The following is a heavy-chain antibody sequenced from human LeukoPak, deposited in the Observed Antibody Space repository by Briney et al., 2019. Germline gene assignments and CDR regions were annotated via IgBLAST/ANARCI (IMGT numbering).Heavy chain of an antibody. CDR3: ATDPALNILTGYPHY. CDR1: GFTFSSYA. J-gene: IGHJ4*02. V-gene: IGHV3-23*01. CDR2: ISGSGGTT. Sequence: PGGSLRLSCAASGFTFSSYAMSWVRQAPGKGLQWVSSISGSGGTTYYADSVKGRFTISRDNSKNTLYLQMNSLRAEDTAVYYCATDPALNILTGYPHYWGQGTLVTVSS. D-gene: IGHD3-9*01.